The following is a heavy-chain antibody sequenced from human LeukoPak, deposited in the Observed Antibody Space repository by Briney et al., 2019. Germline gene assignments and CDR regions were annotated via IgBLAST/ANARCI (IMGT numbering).Heavy chain of an antibody. V-gene: IGHV3-23*01. CDR1: GFTFSSYA. J-gene: IGHJ4*02. Sequence: PGGSLRLSCAASGFTFSSYAMSWVRQAPGEGLEWVSAISGSGGSTYYADSVKGRFTISRDNSKNTLYLQMNSLRAEDTAVYYCAKAYYYGSGPLGYWGQGTLVTVSS. D-gene: IGHD3-10*01. CDR2: ISGSGGST. CDR3: AKAYYYGSGPLGY.